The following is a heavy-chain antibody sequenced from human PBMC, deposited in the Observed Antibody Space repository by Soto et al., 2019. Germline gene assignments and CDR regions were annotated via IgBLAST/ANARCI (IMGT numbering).Heavy chain of an antibody. CDR2: ISYDGSNK. CDR3: ARDKNIAYCGGDCYSFYYYGMDV. CDR1: GFTFSSYA. J-gene: IGHJ6*02. Sequence: PGGSLRLSCAASGFTFSSYAMHWVRQAPGKGLEWVAVISYDGSNKYYADSVKGRFTISRDNAKNTLYLQMNSLRAEDTAVYYCARDKNIAYCGGDCYSFYYYGMDVWGQGTTVTVSS. V-gene: IGHV3-30-3*01. D-gene: IGHD2-21*02.